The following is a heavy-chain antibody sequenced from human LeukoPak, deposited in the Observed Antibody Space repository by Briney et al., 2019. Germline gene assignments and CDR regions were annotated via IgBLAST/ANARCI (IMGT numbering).Heavy chain of an antibody. CDR2: INPNSGGT. Sequence: GASVKVSCEASGYTFTGYYMHWVRQAPGQGLEWMGWINPNSGGTNYAQKFQGRVTMTRDTAISTAYMELSRLRSDDTAVYYCARNFYSSSCSDYWGQGTLVTVSS. CDR1: GYTFTGYY. CDR3: ARNFYSSSCSDY. D-gene: IGHD6-13*01. V-gene: IGHV1-2*02. J-gene: IGHJ4*02.